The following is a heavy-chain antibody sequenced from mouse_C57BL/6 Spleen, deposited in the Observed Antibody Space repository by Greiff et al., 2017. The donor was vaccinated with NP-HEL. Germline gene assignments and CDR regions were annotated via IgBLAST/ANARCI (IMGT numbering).Heavy chain of an antibody. CDR3: ARGGDYGSSLYYYAMDY. CDR1: GYTFTDHT. J-gene: IGHJ4*01. CDR2: IYPRDGST. V-gene: IGHV1-78*01. Sequence: VQGVESDAELVKPGASVKISCKVSGYTFTDHTIHWMKQRPEQGLEWIGYIYPRDGSTKYNEKFKGKATLTADKSSSTAYMQLNSLTSEDSAVYFCARGGDYGSSLYYYAMDYWGQGTSVTVSS. D-gene: IGHD1-1*01.